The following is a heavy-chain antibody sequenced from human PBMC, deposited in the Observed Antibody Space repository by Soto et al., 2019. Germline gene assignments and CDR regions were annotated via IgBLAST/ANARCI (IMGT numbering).Heavy chain of an antibody. Sequence: ASVKVSCKASGYTFTNYGISWVRQAPGQGLEWMGWISAYNGNTNYAQKLQGRVTMTTDTSTSTAYMELRSLRSDDAAVYYCARDLGLIYYDILTGYSGLGYWGQGTLVTVSS. J-gene: IGHJ4*02. CDR2: ISAYNGNT. V-gene: IGHV1-18*04. CDR1: GYTFTNYG. D-gene: IGHD3-9*01. CDR3: ARDLGLIYYDILTGYSGLGY.